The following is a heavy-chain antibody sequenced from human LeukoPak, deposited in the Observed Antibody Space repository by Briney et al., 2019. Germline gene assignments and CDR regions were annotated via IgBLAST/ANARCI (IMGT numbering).Heavy chain of an antibody. Sequence: GGSLRLSCVASGFTFGTYWMHWVRQGPEKGLVWVAGITNDGTTGYADSVKGRFTISRDSAKSTVYLQMKSLSSEDTAVYYCGRERNFYYMDVWAKGPRSPSP. V-gene: IGHV3-74*01. CDR1: GFTFGTYW. CDR3: GRERNFYYMDV. J-gene: IGHJ6*03. CDR2: ITNDGTT.